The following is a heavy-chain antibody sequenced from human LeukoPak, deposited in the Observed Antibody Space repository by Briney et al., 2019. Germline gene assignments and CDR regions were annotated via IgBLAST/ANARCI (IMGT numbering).Heavy chain of an antibody. V-gene: IGHV3-30*09. CDR3: ARANTEAALDL. Sequence: GGSLRLSCAASGFTFKSYAMHWVRQAPGQGLEWVAVISYDGSNKYYADSEQGRFAISRDNSKNILYLQMNSLRVEDTAVYYCARANTEAALDLWGQGTMVTVSS. CDR1: GFTFKSYA. D-gene: IGHD1/OR15-1a*01. CDR2: ISYDGSNK. J-gene: IGHJ3*01.